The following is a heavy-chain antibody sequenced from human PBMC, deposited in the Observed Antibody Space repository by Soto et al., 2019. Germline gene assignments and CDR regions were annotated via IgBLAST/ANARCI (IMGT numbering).Heavy chain of an antibody. CDR1: GGSISSGGHS. J-gene: IGHJ4*02. CDR3: ARGTFSYGPNLHYFDF. CDR2: IFHTGGT. D-gene: IGHD5-18*01. Sequence: QLQLQESGAGLVKPSQTLSLTCTVSGGSISSGGHSWSWIRQPPGKGLEWIGFIFHTGGTYYTPSLQSRLSASLDLSRNQFSLKLYSVTAADTAIYYCARGTFSYGPNLHYFDFWGQGSLVTVSS. V-gene: IGHV4-30-2*01.